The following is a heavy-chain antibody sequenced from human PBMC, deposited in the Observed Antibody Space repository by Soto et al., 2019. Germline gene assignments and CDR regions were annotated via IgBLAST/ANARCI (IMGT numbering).Heavy chain of an antibody. J-gene: IGHJ5*02. V-gene: IGHV4-59*01. D-gene: IGHD3-22*01. CDR2: IYYSGST. CDR3: ASTPDSSGHESWFDP. Sequence: SETLSLTCTVSGGSISSYYWSWIRQPPGKGLKWIGYIYYSGSTNYNPSLKSRVTISVDTSKNQFSLKLSSVTAADTAVYYCASTPDSSGHESWFDPWGQGTLVTVSS. CDR1: GGSISSYY.